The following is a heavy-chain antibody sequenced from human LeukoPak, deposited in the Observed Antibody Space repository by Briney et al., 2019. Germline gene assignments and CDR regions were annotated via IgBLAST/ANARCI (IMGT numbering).Heavy chain of an antibody. CDR1: GGSFSGYY. CDR3: ARGRYLTTSGGAAAGFLHY. V-gene: IGHV4-34*01. J-gene: IGHJ4*02. Sequence: SETLSLTCAVYGGSFSGYYWSWIRQPPGKGLEWIGEINHSGSTNYNPSLKSGVTTSVDTTKSQFSLRLTSVTAADTAVYYCARGRYLTTSGGAAAGFLHYWGQGSLVTVST. D-gene: IGHD6-13*01. CDR2: INHSGST.